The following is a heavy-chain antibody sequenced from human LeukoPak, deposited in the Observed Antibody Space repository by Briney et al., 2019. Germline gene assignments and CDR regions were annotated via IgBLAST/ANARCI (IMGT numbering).Heavy chain of an antibody. D-gene: IGHD5-24*01. CDR2: ISGSGSST. Sequence: GGSLRLSCAASGFTFSSYGMSWVRQAPGKGLEWVSLISGSGSSTYYADSVKGRFTISRDNSKNTLHLQMNSLRAEDTAVYYCARGSWDGYSTDAFDIWGQGTMVTVSS. J-gene: IGHJ3*02. CDR3: ARGSWDGYSTDAFDI. CDR1: GFTFSSYG. V-gene: IGHV3-23*01.